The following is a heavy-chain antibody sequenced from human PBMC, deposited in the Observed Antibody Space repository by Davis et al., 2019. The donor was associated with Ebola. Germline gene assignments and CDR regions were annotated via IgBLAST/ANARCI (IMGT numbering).Heavy chain of an antibody. D-gene: IGHD1-14*01. Sequence: GESLKISCAASGFTFNSYGMHWVRQAPRKRLEWVALICYVGSNNYDADSVKGRFTISRDNSKNTLYLQMNSLRAEDTAVYYCARVPLGRYYFEDWGQGTLVTVSS. J-gene: IGHJ4*02. V-gene: IGHV3-33*08. CDR1: GFTFNSYG. CDR2: ICYVGSNN. CDR3: ARVPLGRYYFED.